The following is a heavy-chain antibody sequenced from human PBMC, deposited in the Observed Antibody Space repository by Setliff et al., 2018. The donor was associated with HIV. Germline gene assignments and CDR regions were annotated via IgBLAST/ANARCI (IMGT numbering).Heavy chain of an antibody. Sequence: GSLRLSCAPSGFTFGSYAMSWVRQAPGKGLEWIGEINHSGSTNYNPSLKSRVTVSVDTSKNQFSLKVSSVTAADTAVYYCARETEAGTFDYWGQGTLVTVSS. CDR1: GFTFGSYA. J-gene: IGHJ4*02. V-gene: IGHV4-34*01. CDR3: ARETEAGTFDY. CDR2: INHSGST. D-gene: IGHD6-19*01.